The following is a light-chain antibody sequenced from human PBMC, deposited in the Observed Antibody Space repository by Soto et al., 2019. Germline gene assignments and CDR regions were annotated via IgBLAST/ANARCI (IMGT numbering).Light chain of an antibody. J-gene: IGLJ2*01. Sequence: QSVLTQPPSASGTPGQRVTISCSGSSSNIGSNTVNSYQQLPGTAPKLLIYTNNQRPSGIPDGFSGSKSGTSASLAISGLESEDEADYYCAAWDDSLNGVVFGGGTEVAVL. V-gene: IGLV1-44*01. CDR3: AAWDDSLNGVV. CDR2: TNN. CDR1: SSNIGSNT.